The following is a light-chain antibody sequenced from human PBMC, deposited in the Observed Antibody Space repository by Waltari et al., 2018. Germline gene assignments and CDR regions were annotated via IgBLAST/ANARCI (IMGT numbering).Light chain of an antibody. J-gene: IGLJ3*02. CDR3: SSYTSSSTWV. CDR2: DFT. V-gene: IGLV2-14*03. Sequence: QTALTQPASVSGSPGQSITISCTGTSSDVGGYTYVSWYQQHPGKAPKLMIYDFTTRPSGVSKRFSGSNSVNTASLTISGLQAEDEANYYCSSYTSSSTWVFGGGTKLTVL. CDR1: SSDVGGYTY.